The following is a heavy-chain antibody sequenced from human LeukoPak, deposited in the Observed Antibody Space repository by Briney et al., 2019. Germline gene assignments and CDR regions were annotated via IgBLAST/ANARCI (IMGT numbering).Heavy chain of an antibody. V-gene: IGHV1-18*01. CDR1: GYTFTSYG. CDR2: MSGYNGDT. CDR3: ARTYYYETTGYPGYLDD. J-gene: IGHJ4*02. Sequence: GASVKVSCKASGYTFTSYGVSWVRQAPGQGLEWMGWMSGYNGDTDYAQKFQGRVTMTTDTSTSTAYMDLRSLRSDDTAVYYCARTYYYETTGYPGYLDDWGQGTLLTVSS. D-gene: IGHD3-22*01.